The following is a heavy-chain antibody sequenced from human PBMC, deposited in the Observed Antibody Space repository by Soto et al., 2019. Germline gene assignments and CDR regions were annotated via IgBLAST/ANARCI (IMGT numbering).Heavy chain of an antibody. V-gene: IGHV1-46*01. D-gene: IGHD3-16*02. CDR1: GYIFTSYY. CDR2: INPSGGST. CDR3: ARVFKDYDYIWGSYRYPDY. Sequence: ASVKVSCKASGYIFTSYYMHWVRQAPGQGLEWMGIINPSGGSTSYAQKFQGRVTMTRDTSTSTVYMELSSLRSEDTAVYYCARVFKDYDYIWGSYRYPDYWGQGTLVTVSS. J-gene: IGHJ4*02.